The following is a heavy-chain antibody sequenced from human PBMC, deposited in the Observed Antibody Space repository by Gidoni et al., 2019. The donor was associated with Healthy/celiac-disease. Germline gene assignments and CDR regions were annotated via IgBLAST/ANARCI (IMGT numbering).Heavy chain of an antibody. D-gene: IGHD2-15*01. J-gene: IGHJ4*02. CDR1: GGTFRSYA. CDR3: ARSLGYCSGGSCYLDY. CDR2: IIPILGIA. V-gene: IGHV1-69*04. Sequence: QVQLVQSGAEVKKPGSSVKVSCKASGGTFRSYAISWVRQAPGQGLEWMGRIIPILGIANYAQKFQGRVTITADKSTSTAYMELSSLRSEDTAVYYCARSLGYCSGGSCYLDYWGQGTLVTVSS.